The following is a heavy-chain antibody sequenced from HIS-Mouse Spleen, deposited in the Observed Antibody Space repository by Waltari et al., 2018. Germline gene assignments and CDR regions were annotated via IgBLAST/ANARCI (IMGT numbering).Heavy chain of an antibody. D-gene: IGHD7-27*01. V-gene: IGHV4-39*07. CDR1: GGSISSSSYY. Sequence: QLQLQESGPGLVKPSETLSLTCTVSGGSISSSSYYWGWIRQPPGKGLEWIGSIYYSGVTYYNPSLKSRVTISVDTSTNQFSLKLSSVTAADTAVYYCAGELTEDAFDIWGQGTMVTVSS. CDR2: IYYSGVT. CDR3: AGELTEDAFDI. J-gene: IGHJ3*02.